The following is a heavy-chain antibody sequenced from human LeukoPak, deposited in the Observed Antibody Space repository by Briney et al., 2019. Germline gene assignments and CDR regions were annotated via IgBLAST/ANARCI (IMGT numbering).Heavy chain of an antibody. CDR3: ARVNYDILTGYYRFDY. CDR1: GGSISSYY. D-gene: IGHD3-9*01. Sequence: SETLSLTCTVSGGSISSYYWSWIRQRPGKGLEWIGYIYYSGSTNYNPSLKSRVTISVDTSKNQFSLKLSSVTAADTAVYYCARVNYDILTGYYRFDYWGQGTLVTVSS. CDR2: IYYSGST. J-gene: IGHJ4*02. V-gene: IGHV4-59*01.